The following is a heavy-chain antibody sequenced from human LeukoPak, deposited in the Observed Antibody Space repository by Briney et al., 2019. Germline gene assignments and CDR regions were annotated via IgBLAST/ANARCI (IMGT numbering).Heavy chain of an antibody. CDR1: GGSISSSSYY. D-gene: IGHD6-19*01. V-gene: IGHV4-39*07. CDR3: ARVRSSGWFNDY. J-gene: IGHJ4*02. CDR2: IYYSGST. Sequence: KPSETLSLTCTVSGGSISSSSYYWGWIRQPPGKGLEWIGSIYYSGSTYYNPSLKSRVTISVDKSKNQFSLKLSSVTAADTAVYYCARVRSSGWFNDYWGQGTLVTVSS.